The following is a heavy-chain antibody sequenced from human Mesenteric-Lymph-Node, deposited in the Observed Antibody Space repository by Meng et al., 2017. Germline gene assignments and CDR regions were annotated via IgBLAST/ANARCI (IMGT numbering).Heavy chain of an antibody. V-gene: IGHV3-7*01. D-gene: IGHD2-15*01. CDR3: ARGRFCTSGSCYLDY. J-gene: IGHJ4*02. CDR1: GFTFTTYW. Sequence: GGSLRLSCATSGFTFTTYWMSWVRQAPGKGLEWVANINQDGSEKYYVDSVKGRFTISRDNAKKSVNLQMNSLRSEDTAVYYCARGRFCTSGSCYLDYWGQGALVTVSS. CDR2: INQDGSEK.